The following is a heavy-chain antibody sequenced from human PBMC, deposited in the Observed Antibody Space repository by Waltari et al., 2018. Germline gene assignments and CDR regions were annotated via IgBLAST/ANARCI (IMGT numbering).Heavy chain of an antibody. CDR1: GGSISSSY. CDR3: ASEGGQQQLADPFFDY. J-gene: IGHJ4*02. V-gene: IGHV4-4*07. D-gene: IGHD6-13*01. CDR2: IYTSGST. Sequence: QVQLQESGPALVKPSETLSLPCTVSGGSISSSYWSWHRQPAGKGPEWIGRIYTSGSTNYNPSLKSRVTMSVDTSKNQFSLKLSSVTAADTAVYYCASEGGQQQLADPFFDYWGQGTLVTVSS.